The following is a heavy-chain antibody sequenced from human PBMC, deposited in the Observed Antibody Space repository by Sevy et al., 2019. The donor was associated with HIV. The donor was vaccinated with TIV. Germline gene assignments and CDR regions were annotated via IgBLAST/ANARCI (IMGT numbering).Heavy chain of an antibody. CDR1: GYSISSGYY. V-gene: IGHV4-38-2*02. Sequence: SETLSLTCTVSGYSISSGYYWGWIRQPPGKGLEWIGSIYHSESTYYNPSLKSRVTISVDTSKNQFSLKLSSVTAADTAVYYCARDEYPYYYDSSGYPLNAFDIWGQGTMVTVSS. D-gene: IGHD3-22*01. J-gene: IGHJ3*02. CDR2: IYHSEST. CDR3: ARDEYPYYYDSSGYPLNAFDI.